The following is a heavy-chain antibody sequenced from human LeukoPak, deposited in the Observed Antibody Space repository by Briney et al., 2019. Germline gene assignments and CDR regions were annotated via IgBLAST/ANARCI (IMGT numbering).Heavy chain of an antibody. CDR1: GGTFSSYA. CDR2: IIPIFGTA. CDR3: AREIDRDDYNRFFDY. Sequence: ASVKVSCKASGGTFSSYAISWVRQAPGQGLEWMGGIIPIFGTANYAQKFQGRVTITRDTSASTAYMEMSSLRSEDTALYYCAREIDRDDYNRFFDYWGQGTLVTVSS. D-gene: IGHD5-24*01. V-gene: IGHV1-69*05. J-gene: IGHJ4*02.